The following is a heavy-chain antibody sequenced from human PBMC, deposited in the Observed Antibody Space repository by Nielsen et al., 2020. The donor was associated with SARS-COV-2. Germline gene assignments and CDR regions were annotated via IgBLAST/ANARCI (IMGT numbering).Heavy chain of an antibody. J-gene: IGHJ4*02. V-gene: IGHV3-23*01. CDR3: AASKLGYYFDL. Sequence: GESLKISCAASGFTFTNYGMTWVRQDPGKGLEWVSTISASGGSTFYTDSVKGRFTISRDSFKNTLYLQMNSLRAEDTAVYYCAASKLGYYFDLWGQGTLVTVSS. D-gene: IGHD6-13*01. CDR2: ISASGGST. CDR1: GFTFTNYG.